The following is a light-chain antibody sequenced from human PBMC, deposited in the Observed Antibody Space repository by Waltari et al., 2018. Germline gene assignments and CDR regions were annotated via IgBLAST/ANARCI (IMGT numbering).Light chain of an antibody. J-gene: IGLJ1*01. Sequence: QSALTQPRSVSGSPGQSVTISCTGTSSDVGDYNSVSWYQHHPGKVPKIMIYDVNKRPSGVPYCFSGSKSGSTASLTISGLQVDDEADYYCCSYAGTYTYVFGTGTEVTVL. V-gene: IGLV2-11*01. CDR3: CSYAGTYTYV. CDR1: SSDVGDYNS. CDR2: DVN.